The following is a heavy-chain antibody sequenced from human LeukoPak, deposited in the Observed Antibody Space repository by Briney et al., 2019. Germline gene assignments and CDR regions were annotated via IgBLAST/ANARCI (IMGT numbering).Heavy chain of an antibody. V-gene: IGHV3-53*01. CDR2: IYSGGST. J-gene: IGHJ4*02. D-gene: IGHD5-12*01. CDR1: GFTVSSNY. Sequence: GGSLRLSCAASGFTVSSNYTSWVRQAPGKGLEWVSVIYSGGSTYYADSVKGRFTISRDNSKNTLYLQMNSLRAEDTAVYYCARELIRGYDSSFDYWGQGTLVTVSS. CDR3: ARELIRGYDSSFDY.